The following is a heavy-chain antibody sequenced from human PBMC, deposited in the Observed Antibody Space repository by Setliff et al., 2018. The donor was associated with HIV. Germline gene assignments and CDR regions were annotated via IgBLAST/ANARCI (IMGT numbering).Heavy chain of an antibody. J-gene: IGHJ4*02. Sequence: SETLSLTCTVSGGSISTGGYYWSWVRQHPGKGLEWIGYIYNSGGTYYNPSLKSRITMSIDTSKDQFSLKLNSVTAADTAVYFCARASRWGSIPFDYWGQGTLVTVSS. D-gene: IGHD2-21*01. CDR2: IYNSGGT. CDR3: ARASRWGSIPFDY. V-gene: IGHV4-31*03. CDR1: GGSISTGGYY.